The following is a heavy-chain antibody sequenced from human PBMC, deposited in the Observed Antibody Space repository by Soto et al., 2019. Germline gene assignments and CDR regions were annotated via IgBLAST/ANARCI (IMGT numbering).Heavy chain of an antibody. CDR2: ISTFSGNT. V-gene: IGHV1-18*03. CDR1: GYTFTNYG. J-gene: IGHJ2*01. CDR3: ARDYGSGNTPWYFDL. Sequence: QVQLVQSGAEVKKPGASVKVSCKASGYTFTNYGISWVRQAPGQGLEWMGWISTFSGNTNYAQKLQGRVTMTTDTSTSTDYMELTSLRSDDMAVYYCARDYGSGNTPWYFDLWGRGNLVTVSS. D-gene: IGHD3-10*01.